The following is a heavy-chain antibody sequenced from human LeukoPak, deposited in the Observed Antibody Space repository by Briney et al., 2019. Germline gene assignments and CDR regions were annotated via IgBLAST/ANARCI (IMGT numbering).Heavy chain of an antibody. D-gene: IGHD3-9*01. J-gene: IGHJ4*02. CDR2: INKDGGEK. CDR3: AKWGPYDILTGRIN. V-gene: IGHV3-7*03. CDR1: GFTFSSYW. Sequence: GGSLRLSCAASGFTFSSYWMSWVRQAPGKGLEWVANINKDGGEKYYVDSVKGRFTISRDNAKNSLYLQMNSLRAEDTAVYYCAKWGPYDILTGRINWGQGTLVTVSS.